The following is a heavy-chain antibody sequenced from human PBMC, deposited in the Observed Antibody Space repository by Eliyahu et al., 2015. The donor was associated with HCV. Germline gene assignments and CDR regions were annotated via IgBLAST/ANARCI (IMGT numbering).Heavy chain of an antibody. V-gene: IGHV3-33*01. CDR1: SYG. CDR2: IWYDGSYK. D-gene: IGHD3-10*01. Sequence: SYGMHWVRQAPGKGLEWVAVIWYDGSYKYYADSVKGRFTISRDNSKNTLYLQMNSLRAEDTAVYYCARTPSSGPWTVDYYGLDVWGQGTTVTVSS. J-gene: IGHJ6*02. CDR3: ARTPSSGPWTVDYYGLDV.